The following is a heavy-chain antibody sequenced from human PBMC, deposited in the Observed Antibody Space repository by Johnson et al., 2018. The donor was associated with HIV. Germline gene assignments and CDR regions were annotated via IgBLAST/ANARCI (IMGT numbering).Heavy chain of an antibody. J-gene: IGHJ3*02. CDR1: GFTFSSYA. CDR2: ISYDGSNK. CDR3: ARDHWDWVGATDAFDI. D-gene: IGHD1-26*01. V-gene: IGHV3-30*14. Sequence: QVQLEESGGGVVQPGRSLRLSCAASGFTFSSYAMHWVRQAPGKGLEWVAVISYDGSNKYYADSVKGRFTISRDNSKNTLYLQMNSLRAEDTAVYYCARDHWDWVGATDAFDIWGQGTMVTVSS.